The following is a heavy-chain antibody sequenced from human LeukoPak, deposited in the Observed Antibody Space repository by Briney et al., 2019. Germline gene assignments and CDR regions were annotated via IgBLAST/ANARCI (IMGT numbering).Heavy chain of an antibody. D-gene: IGHD3-10*01. J-gene: IGHJ4*02. Sequence: GRSLRLSCRASGFIFNTYAMHWVRQAPGKGLEWVAVISYDGDTKYRDFVKGRFTISRDNSRDTVYLQMNSLRPEDTAIYFCARGLAGRSGEESTFDYWGQGILVIVSS. CDR1: GFIFNTYA. V-gene: IGHV3-30*04. CDR3: ARGLAGRSGEESTFDY. CDR2: ISYDGDTK.